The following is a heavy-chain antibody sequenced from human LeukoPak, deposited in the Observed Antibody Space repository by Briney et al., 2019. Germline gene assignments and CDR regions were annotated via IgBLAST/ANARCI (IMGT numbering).Heavy chain of an antibody. D-gene: IGHD6-13*01. Sequence: PGALSHTCTVSGGSICRSMTTNYWNWARQPPGKGLDWIGRIHYIGSIYYDPSLESRAPISVDPSKIQFSVKLTSVSAADTAVYYCARKGTIAATSASHFDYWGQGTLVTVSS. V-gene: IGHV4-39*01. J-gene: IGHJ4*02. CDR1: GGSICRSMTTNY. CDR2: IHYIGSI. CDR3: ARKGTIAATSASHFDY.